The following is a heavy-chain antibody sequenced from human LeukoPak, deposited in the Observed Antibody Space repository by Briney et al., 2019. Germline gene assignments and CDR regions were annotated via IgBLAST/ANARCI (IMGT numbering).Heavy chain of an antibody. CDR1: GYTFTGYY. V-gene: IGHV1-8*02. CDR2: MNPNSGNT. Sequence: ASVKVSCKASGYTFTGYYMHWVRQATGQGLEWMGWMNPNSGNTGYAQKFQGRVTMTRNTSISTAYMELSSLRSEDTAVYYCARGRSAIYCSSTSCSQAIYYMDVWGKGTTVTISS. J-gene: IGHJ6*03. D-gene: IGHD2-2*01. CDR3: ARGRSAIYCSSTSCSQAIYYMDV.